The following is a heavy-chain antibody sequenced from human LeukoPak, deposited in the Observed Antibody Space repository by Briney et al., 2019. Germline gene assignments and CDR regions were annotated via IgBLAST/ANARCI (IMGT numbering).Heavy chain of an antibody. CDR1: GGSISSNYY. V-gene: IGHV4-61*02. CDR2: IYTSGST. Sequence: SETLSLTCAVSGGSISSNYYWSWIRQPAGKGLEWIGRIYTSGSTNYNPSLKSRVTISVDTSKNQFSLKLSSVTAADTAVYYCARGDYYYDSSGTSAEYFQHWGQGTLVTVSS. J-gene: IGHJ1*01. CDR3: ARGDYYYDSSGTSAEYFQH. D-gene: IGHD3-22*01.